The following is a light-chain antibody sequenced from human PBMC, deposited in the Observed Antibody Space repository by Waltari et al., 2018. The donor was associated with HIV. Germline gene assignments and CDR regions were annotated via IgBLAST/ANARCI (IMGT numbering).Light chain of an antibody. CDR3: QSFDSSLTTSGV. CDR2: ANI. CDR1: SSNIGAGYD. Sequence: QSVLTQPPSVSGAPGQRVTISCTGSSSNIGAGYDVHWYQQLPGTAPKLLIYANINRPSGVPDRFSGSKSGSSASLAITGLQAEDEAHYYCQSFDSSLTTSGVFGGGTKLTVL. J-gene: IGLJ3*02. V-gene: IGLV1-40*01.